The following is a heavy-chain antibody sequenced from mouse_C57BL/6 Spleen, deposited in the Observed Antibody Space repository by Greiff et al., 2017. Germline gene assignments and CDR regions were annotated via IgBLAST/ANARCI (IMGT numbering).Heavy chain of an antibody. V-gene: IGHV1-69*01. CDR1: GYTFTSYW. CDR2: IDPSDSYT. CDR3: ARRNYGNDY. D-gene: IGHD1-1*01. J-gene: IGHJ2*01. Sequence: VQLQQPGAELVMPGASVKLSCKASGYTFTSYWMHWVKQRPGQGLEWIGEIDPSDSYTNYNQKFKGKSTLTVDKSSSTAYMQLSSLTSEDTAVYYCARRNYGNDYGGQGTTLTVSS.